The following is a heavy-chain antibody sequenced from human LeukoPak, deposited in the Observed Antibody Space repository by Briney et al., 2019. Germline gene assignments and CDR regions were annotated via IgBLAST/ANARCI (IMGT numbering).Heavy chain of an antibody. CDR2: INPSGGST. V-gene: IGHV1-46*01. Sequence: ASVKVSCKASGYTFTSYYMHWVRQAPGQGLEWMGIINPSGGSTSYAQKFQGRVTMTRDTSTSTVYMELSSLRSEDTAVYYCARGDGTGSLLYGNYYYGMDIWGQGTTVTVSS. D-gene: IGHD2-21*02. CDR3: ARGDGTGSLLYGNYYYGMDI. J-gene: IGHJ6*02. CDR1: GYTFTSYY.